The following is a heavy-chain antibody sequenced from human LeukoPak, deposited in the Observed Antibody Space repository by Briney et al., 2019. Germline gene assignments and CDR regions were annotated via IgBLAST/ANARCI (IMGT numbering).Heavy chain of an antibody. D-gene: IGHD2-2*01. J-gene: IGHJ4*02. V-gene: IGHV3-7*01. CDR3: ARTRGPSY. Sequence: GGSLRLSCAASGFTFSSYLMTWVRQAPGKGLEWVANIKPDGSEKFYADSVEGRFTISRDNAKNSVYLQMDSLRAEDTAVCYCARTRGPSYWGQGTLVTVSS. CDR2: IKPDGSEK. CDR1: GFTFSSYL.